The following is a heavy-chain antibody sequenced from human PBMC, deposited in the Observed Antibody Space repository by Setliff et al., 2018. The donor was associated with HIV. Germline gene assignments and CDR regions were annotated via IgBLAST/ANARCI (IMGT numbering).Heavy chain of an antibody. V-gene: IGHV4-39*02. CDR2: IYSSGST. D-gene: IGHD3-3*01. J-gene: IGHJ3*02. Sequence: SETLSLTCTVSGGSISNSNYFWGWIRQPPGKGLEWIGRIYSSGSTYYQPSLQGRVSMSIDSSKNHFSLSLRYVTAADTAVYYCARSFSGRYFWSGYYTGPDPRGENAFDIWGQGTMVTVSS. CDR1: GGSISNSNYF. CDR3: ARSFSGRYFWSGYYTGPDPRGENAFDI.